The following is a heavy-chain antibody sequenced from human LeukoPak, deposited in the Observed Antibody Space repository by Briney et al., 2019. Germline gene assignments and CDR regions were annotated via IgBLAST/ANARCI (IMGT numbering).Heavy chain of an antibody. D-gene: IGHD5-18*01. V-gene: IGHV3-20*04. Sequence: SGGSLRLSCAASGFTFDDYGMSWVRQAPGKGLEWVSGINWNGGSTGYADSVKGRFTISRDNAKNSLYLQMNSLRAEDTALYYCARDLKKYSYGENWSDPWGQGTLVTVSS. CDR2: INWNGGST. CDR1: GFTFDDYG. CDR3: ARDLKKYSYGENWSDP. J-gene: IGHJ5*02.